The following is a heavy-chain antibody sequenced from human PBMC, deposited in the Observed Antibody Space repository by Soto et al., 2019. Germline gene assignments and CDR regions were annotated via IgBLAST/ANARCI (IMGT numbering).Heavy chain of an antibody. CDR2: ISNDGSST. D-gene: IGHD3-22*01. CDR1: GFTSSSYW. J-gene: IGHJ3*02. Sequence: EVQLVGSGGGLVQPGGSLRLSCAASGFTSSSYWIHWVRQAPGKGLVWVSRISNDGSSTNYADSVKRRFTISRDNAKNTVYLQMNSLRAEDTAVYYCARDTYYYDSSDHFSADAFDIWGQGTMVTVSS. CDR3: ARDTYYYDSSDHFSADAFDI. V-gene: IGHV3-74*01.